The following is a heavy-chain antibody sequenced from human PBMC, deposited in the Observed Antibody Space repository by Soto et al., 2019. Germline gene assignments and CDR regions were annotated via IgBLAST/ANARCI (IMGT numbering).Heavy chain of an antibody. Sequence: QVQLQESGPGLVKPSQTLSLTCTVSGGSISSGDYYWSWIRQPPGKGLEWIGYIYYSGSTYYNPSLKSRVTISVDTSKNQFSLKLSSVTAADTAVYYCARVPEYTDFWSGYYTGFDPWGQGTLVTVSS. V-gene: IGHV4-30-4*01. CDR3: ARVPEYTDFWSGYYTGFDP. CDR1: GGSISSGDYY. CDR2: IYYSGST. J-gene: IGHJ5*02. D-gene: IGHD3-3*01.